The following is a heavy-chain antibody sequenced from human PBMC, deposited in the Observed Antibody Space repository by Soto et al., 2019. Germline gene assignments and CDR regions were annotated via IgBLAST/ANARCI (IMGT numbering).Heavy chain of an antibody. Sequence: QITLKESGPTLVKPTQTLTLTCTFSGFSLSTSGVGVGWIRQPPGKALEWLALIYWDDDKRYSPSLKSRLTITKDTSKNQVVLTMTNIDPVDTATYYCAHRGYCSGGSCYRPDAFDIWGQGTMVTVSS. V-gene: IGHV2-5*02. CDR2: IYWDDDK. CDR1: GFSLSTSGVG. J-gene: IGHJ3*02. CDR3: AHRGYCSGGSCYRPDAFDI. D-gene: IGHD2-15*01.